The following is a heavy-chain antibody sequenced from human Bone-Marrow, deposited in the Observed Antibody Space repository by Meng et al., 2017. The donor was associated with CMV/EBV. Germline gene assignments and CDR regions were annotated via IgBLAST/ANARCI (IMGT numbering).Heavy chain of an antibody. J-gene: IGHJ5*02. CDR2: INPSGGST. V-gene: IGHV1-46*01. CDR3: ASSRPRSPFDP. Sequence: ASVKVSCKASRYTFTSYYMHWVRQAPGQGLEWMGIINPSGGSTSYAQKFQGRVTMTRDTSTSTVYMELSSLRSEDTAVYYCASSRPRSPFDPWGQGTLVTVSS. CDR1: RYTFTSYY. D-gene: IGHD2-2*01.